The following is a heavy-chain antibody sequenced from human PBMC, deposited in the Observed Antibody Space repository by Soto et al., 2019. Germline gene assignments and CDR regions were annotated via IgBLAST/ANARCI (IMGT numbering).Heavy chain of an antibody. CDR3: ARDRITMVRGVITNYGMDV. CDR2: IYSGGST. V-gene: IGHV3-53*01. D-gene: IGHD3-10*01. Sequence: GGSLRLSCAASGFTVSSNYMSWVRQAPGKGLEWVSVIYSGGSTYYADSVKGRFTISRDNSKNTLYLQMNSLRAEDTAVYYCARDRITMVRGVITNYGMDVWGQGTTVTVSS. J-gene: IGHJ6*02. CDR1: GFTVSSNY.